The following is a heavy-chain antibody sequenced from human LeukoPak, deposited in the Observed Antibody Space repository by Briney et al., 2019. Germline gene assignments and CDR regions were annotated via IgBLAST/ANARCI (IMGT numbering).Heavy chain of an antibody. V-gene: IGHV4-34*01. CDR1: GGSFSGYY. CDR2: INHSGST. CDR3: ARGRDYDILTGYPRYFDY. Sequence: SETLSLTCAVYGGSFSGYYWSWIRQPPGKGLEWIGEINHSGSTNHNPSLKSRVTISVDTSKNQFSLKLSSVTAADTAVYYCARGRDYDILTGYPRYFDYWGQGTLVTVSS. D-gene: IGHD3-9*01. J-gene: IGHJ4*02.